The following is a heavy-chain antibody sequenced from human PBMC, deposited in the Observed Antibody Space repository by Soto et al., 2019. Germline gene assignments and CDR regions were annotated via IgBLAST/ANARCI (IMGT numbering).Heavy chain of an antibody. CDR2: IHPNSGGT. Sequence: ASVKVSCKASGYRFTDYYVHWVRQSPGQGLEWMGWIHPNSGGTRFLQKFQGRVIMTRDTSISTAYMELSRLTSDDTAVYYCARGGLTCLGLARTHWGQGTLVTVSS. J-gene: IGHJ4*02. CDR1: GYRFTDYY. CDR3: ARGGLTCLGLARTH. D-gene: IGHD5-12*01. V-gene: IGHV1-2*02.